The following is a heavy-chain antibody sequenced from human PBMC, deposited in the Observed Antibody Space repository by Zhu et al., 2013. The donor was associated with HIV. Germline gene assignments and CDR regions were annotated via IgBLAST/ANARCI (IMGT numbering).Heavy chain of an antibody. Sequence: EVQLVESGGGLVKPGGSLRLSCAASGFTFSSYSMNWVRQAPGKGLEWVSSISSSSSYIYYADSVKGRFTISRDNAKNSLYLQMNSLRAEDTAVYYCARDRFKMVQRYFDYWGQGTLVTVSS. D-gene: IGHD3-10*01. J-gene: IGHJ4*02. CDR1: GFTFSSYS. CDR2: ISSSSSYI. CDR3: ARDRFKMVQRYFDY. V-gene: IGHV3-21*01.